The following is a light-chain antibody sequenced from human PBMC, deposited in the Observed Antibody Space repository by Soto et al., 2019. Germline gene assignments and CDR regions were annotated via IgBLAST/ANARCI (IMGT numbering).Light chain of an antibody. CDR3: QQYDSSPLT. J-gene: IGKJ4*01. CDR1: QSVSSNY. V-gene: IGKV3-20*01. CDR2: GAS. Sequence: EIVLTQSPGTLSLSPGERATLSCRASQSVSSNYLAWYQQKPGQAPRVLIYGASSRATGIPDRFSGSGSGTDFTLTISRLEPEDFAVYYCQQYDSSPLTFGGGTKEEIK.